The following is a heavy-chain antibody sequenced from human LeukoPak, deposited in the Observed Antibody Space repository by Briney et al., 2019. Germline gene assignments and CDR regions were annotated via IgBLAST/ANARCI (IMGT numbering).Heavy chain of an antibody. D-gene: IGHD2-2*02. CDR2: ISSSSSTI. J-gene: IGHJ6*02. V-gene: IGHV3-48*01. CDR3: ARDNIVVVPAAISPYYYYGMDV. CDR1: RFTFNNYW. Sequence: GGSLRLSCAASRFTFNNYWMSWVRQAPGKGLEWVSYISSSSSTIYYADSVKGRFTISRDNAKNSLYLQMNSLRAEDTAVYYCARDNIVVVPAAISPYYYYGMDVWGQGTTVTVSS.